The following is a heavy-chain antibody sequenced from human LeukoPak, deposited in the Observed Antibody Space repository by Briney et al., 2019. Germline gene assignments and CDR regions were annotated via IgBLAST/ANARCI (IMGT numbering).Heavy chain of an antibody. CDR3: ARGRPHGNDY. CDR1: GFTFSSYW. Sequence: QSGGSLRLSCVASGFTFSSYWMNWVRQVPGKELVWVSRIVSDGSNTNYADSVKGRFTISRDNAKNTLYLQMNSLRVEDTAVYYCARGRPHGNDYWGQGTLVTVSS. CDR2: IVSDGSNT. V-gene: IGHV3-74*01. D-gene: IGHD4-23*01. J-gene: IGHJ4*02.